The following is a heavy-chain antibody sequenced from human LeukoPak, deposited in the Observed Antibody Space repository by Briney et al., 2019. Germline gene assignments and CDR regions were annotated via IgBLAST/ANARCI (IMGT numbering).Heavy chain of an antibody. J-gene: IGHJ6*03. CDR3: ARGGPVYGSGIPKNYYMDV. Sequence: GASVKVSCKASGYTFTGKYMYWVRQAPGQGLEWMGWISGYNGNTNYAQKLQGRVTMTTDTSTSTAYMELRSLRSDDTAVYYCARGGPVYGSGIPKNYYMDVWGKGTTVTVSS. D-gene: IGHD3-10*01. V-gene: IGHV1-18*01. CDR1: GYTFTGKY. CDR2: ISGYNGNT.